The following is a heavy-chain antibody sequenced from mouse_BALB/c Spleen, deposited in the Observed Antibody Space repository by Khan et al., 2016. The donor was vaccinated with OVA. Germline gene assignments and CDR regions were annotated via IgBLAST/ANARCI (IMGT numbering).Heavy chain of an antibody. CDR1: GYSITSEYA. CDR2: ISYSGNT. D-gene: IGHD2-4*01. Sequence: EVKLLESGPGLVKPSQSLSLTCTVTGYSITSEYAWNWIRQFPGNKLEWMGYISYSGNTRYTPSLKSRISITRDTSKNQFFLQLNSVTTEDTATYYCARKDYYDYDPFPYWGQGTLVTGSA. CDR3: ARKDYYDYDPFPY. J-gene: IGHJ3*01. V-gene: IGHV3-2*02.